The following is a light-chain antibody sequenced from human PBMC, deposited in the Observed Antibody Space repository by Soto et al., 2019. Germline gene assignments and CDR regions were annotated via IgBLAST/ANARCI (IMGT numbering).Light chain of an antibody. CDR1: SSDVGGYDY. J-gene: IGLJ3*02. Sequence: QSALTQPPSASGSPGQSVTISCTGTSSDVGGYDYVSWYQQHPGKAPKLIIYEVTKRPSGVPDRFSGSKSGNTASLTVSGLQADDEGGYYCNSYAGSNTWVFGGGTQLTVL. CDR2: EVT. CDR3: NSYAGSNTWV. V-gene: IGLV2-8*01.